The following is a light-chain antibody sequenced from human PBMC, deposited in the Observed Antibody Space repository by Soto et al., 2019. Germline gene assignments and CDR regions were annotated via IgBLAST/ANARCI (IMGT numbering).Light chain of an antibody. Sequence: DIVLTQSPGTLSLSPGERATLSCRASQTISDNYLAWYQQKPGQSPRLLISGASIRAPGIPDRFSGSGSETDFTLTISRLEPEDFAFYYCQQYGSSPEISFAPGTKVDI. CDR2: GAS. CDR3: QQYGSSPEIS. CDR1: QTISDNY. J-gene: IGKJ3*01. V-gene: IGKV3-20*01.